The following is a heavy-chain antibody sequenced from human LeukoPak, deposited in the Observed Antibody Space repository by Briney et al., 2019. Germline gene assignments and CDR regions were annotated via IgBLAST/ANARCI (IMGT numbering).Heavy chain of an antibody. Sequence: PGGSLRLSCAVSGFTFDDYGTSWVRQVPGKGLEWVSGINWNGGSTGYADSVKGRFTISRDNAKKSVYLKMNNLRGDDTALYYCARDYCGGDCYPFDYWGQGILVTVSS. V-gene: IGHV3-20*04. CDR3: ARDYCGGDCYPFDY. D-gene: IGHD2-21*02. CDR1: GFTFDDYG. CDR2: INWNGGST. J-gene: IGHJ4*02.